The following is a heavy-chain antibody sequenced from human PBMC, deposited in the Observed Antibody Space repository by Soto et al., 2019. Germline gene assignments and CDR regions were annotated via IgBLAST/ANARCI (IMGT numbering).Heavy chain of an antibody. CDR2: IYYSGST. CDR1: GGSISSYY. D-gene: IGHD5-18*01. Sequence: SETLSLTCTVSGGSISSYYWSWIRQPPGKGLQWIGYIYYSGSTNYNPSLKSRVTISVDTSKNQSSLKLSSVTAADTAVYYCARRYGTSMDVWGQGTTVTVSS. J-gene: IGHJ6*02. CDR3: ARRYGTSMDV. V-gene: IGHV4-59*01.